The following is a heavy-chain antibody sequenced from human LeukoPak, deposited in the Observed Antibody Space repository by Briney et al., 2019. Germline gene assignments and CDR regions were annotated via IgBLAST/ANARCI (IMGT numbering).Heavy chain of an antibody. J-gene: IGHJ4*02. CDR1: GFSVSSNY. Sequence: GGSLRLSCAASGFSVSSNYMNWVRQAPGKGLEWVSLIYSGGDTYYADSVKGRFTISRDNSKNTLYLQMNSLRAEDTAVYYCATGRNVLRFLGGGQGTLVTVSS. CDR3: ATGRNVLRFLG. V-gene: IGHV3-53*01. CDR2: IYSGGDT. D-gene: IGHD3-3*01.